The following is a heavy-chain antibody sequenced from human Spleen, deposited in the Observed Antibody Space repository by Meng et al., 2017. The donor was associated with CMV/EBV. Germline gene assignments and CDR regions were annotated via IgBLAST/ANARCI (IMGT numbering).Heavy chain of an antibody. J-gene: IGHJ6*02. CDR2: INHSGST. CDR3: ARKRIQLWLEVSYGMDV. Sequence: SETLSLTCAVYGGSFSGYYWSWIRQPPGKGLEWIGEINHSGSTNYNPSLKSRVTISVDTSKNQFSLKLSSVTAADTAVYYCARKRIQLWLEVSYGMDVWGQGTTVTSP. CDR1: GGSFSGYY. V-gene: IGHV4-34*01. D-gene: IGHD5-18*01.